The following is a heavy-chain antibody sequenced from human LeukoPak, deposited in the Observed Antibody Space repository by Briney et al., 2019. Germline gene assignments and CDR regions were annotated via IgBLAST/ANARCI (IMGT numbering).Heavy chain of an antibody. CDR3: ARDRTAMVKYFDY. CDR2: IYYSGST. D-gene: IGHD5-18*01. Sequence: PSETLSLTCTVSGGSISSSSYYWGWIRQPPGKGLEWIGSIYYSGSTYYNPSLKSRVTISVDTSKNQFSLKLSSVTAADTAVYYRARDRTAMVKYFDYWGQGTLVTVSS. V-gene: IGHV4-39*07. CDR1: GGSISSSSYY. J-gene: IGHJ4*02.